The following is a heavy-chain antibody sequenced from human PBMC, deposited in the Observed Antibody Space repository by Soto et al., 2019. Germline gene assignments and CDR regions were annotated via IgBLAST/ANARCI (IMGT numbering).Heavy chain of an antibody. Sequence: CLRPAFATCGLTVERVAVHGVPDAPSKGGEWVAVISYDGSREYYVDSVKGRFTISRDNSKNTLYLQMNRLRAEDTAVYYCAKDYGLGSYFSPMGLIDPWGQGTLVTVSS. D-gene: IGHD3-10*01. CDR1: GLTVERVA. CDR2: ISYDGSRE. CDR3: AKDYGLGSYFSPMGLIDP. V-gene: IGHV3-30*04. J-gene: IGHJ5*02.